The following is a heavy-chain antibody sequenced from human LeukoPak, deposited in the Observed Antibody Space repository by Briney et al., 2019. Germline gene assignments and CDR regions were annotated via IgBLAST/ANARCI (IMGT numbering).Heavy chain of an antibody. J-gene: IGHJ5*02. CDR3: ARGSAYYDFWSGYSPLGRWFDP. Sequence: SQTLSPTCTVSGASITSSCSSWIRQPPGKGLECIGYLFFSGSTNYNPSLKSRVTISVDTSKTQSSLKLSSVTAADTAVYYCARGSAYYDFWSGYSPLGRWFDPWGQGTLVTVSS. CDR1: GASITSSC. D-gene: IGHD3-3*01. V-gene: IGHV4-59*01. CDR2: LFFSGST.